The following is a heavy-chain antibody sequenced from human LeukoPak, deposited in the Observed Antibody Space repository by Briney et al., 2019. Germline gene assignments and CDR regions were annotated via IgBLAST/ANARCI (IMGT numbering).Heavy chain of an antibody. CDR1: GGSISSGGYS. Sequence: SQTLSLTCAVSGGSISSGGYSWSWIRQPPGKGLEWIGYFYHSGSTYYNPSLKSRVTISVDRSKNQFSLKLSSVTAADTAVYYCARSDYGGKADAFDIWGQGTMVTVSS. V-gene: IGHV4-30-2*01. CDR3: ARSDYGGKADAFDI. D-gene: IGHD4-23*01. CDR2: FYHSGST. J-gene: IGHJ3*02.